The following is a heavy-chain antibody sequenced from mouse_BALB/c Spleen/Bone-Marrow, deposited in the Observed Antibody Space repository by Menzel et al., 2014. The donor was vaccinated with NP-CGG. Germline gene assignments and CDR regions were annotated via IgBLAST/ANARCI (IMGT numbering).Heavy chain of an antibody. Sequence: VQLQESGPGLVAPSQSLSITCSVSGFSLTSYGVHWVRQPPGKGLEWLGVILAGGSTNYNSALTSRLSISKDNSKSQVFLKMNSLQTDDTAMYNCASPLYHDYPLFAYWGRGTLVPVS. CDR1: GFSLTSYG. V-gene: IGHV2-9*02. CDR2: ILAGGST. J-gene: IGHJ3*01. D-gene: IGHD2-4*01. CDR3: ASPLYHDYPLFAY.